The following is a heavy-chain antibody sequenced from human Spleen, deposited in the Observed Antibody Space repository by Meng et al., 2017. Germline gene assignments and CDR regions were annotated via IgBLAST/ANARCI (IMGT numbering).Heavy chain of an antibody. J-gene: IGHJ2*01. Sequence: GESLKISCAASGFTFSSYGFHWVRQAPGKGLEWVSYISSSGRTIYYGDSVKGRFTISRDNAKNSLYLQMNSLRAEDTAVYYCARELIAAAFDLWGRGTLVTVSS. V-gene: IGHV3-48*03. D-gene: IGHD6-13*01. CDR2: ISSSGRTI. CDR3: ARELIAAAFDL. CDR1: GFTFSSYG.